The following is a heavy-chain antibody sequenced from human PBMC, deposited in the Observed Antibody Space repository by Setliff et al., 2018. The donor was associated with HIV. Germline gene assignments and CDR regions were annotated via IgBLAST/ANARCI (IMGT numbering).Heavy chain of an antibody. CDR3: ARVGLSAVPFPTVY. D-gene: IGHD4-4*01. Sequence: ASVKVSCKASNYTFTNYAITWVRQAPGQRPEWMGWISAYDGDTKYAQKFHNRLSMTTDTSTTTAYMDLRGLTSDDTGVYYCARVGLSAVPFPTVYWGQGTLVTVSS. CDR2: ISAYDGDT. J-gene: IGHJ4*02. V-gene: IGHV1-18*01. CDR1: NYTFTNYA.